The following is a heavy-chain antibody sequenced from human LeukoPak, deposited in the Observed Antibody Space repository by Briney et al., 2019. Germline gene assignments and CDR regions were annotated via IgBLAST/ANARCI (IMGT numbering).Heavy chain of an antibody. Sequence: ASVTVSCKASGGTFSSYAISWVRQAPGQGLEWMGGIIPIFGTANYAQKFQGRVTITADESTSTAYMELSSLRSEDTAVYYCARGTPGRDGYLPDYWGQGTLVTVSS. CDR2: IIPIFGTA. J-gene: IGHJ4*02. D-gene: IGHD5-24*01. CDR3: ARGTPGRDGYLPDY. V-gene: IGHV1-69*13. CDR1: GGTFSSYA.